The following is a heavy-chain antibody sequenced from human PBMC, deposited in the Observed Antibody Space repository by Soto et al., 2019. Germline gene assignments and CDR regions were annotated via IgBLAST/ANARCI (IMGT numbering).Heavy chain of an antibody. CDR1: GYTFTSYY. CDR3: ARSDFTTVTTWYNWFDP. CDR2: INPSGGST. J-gene: IGHJ5*02. D-gene: IGHD4-17*01. Sequence: QVQLVQSGAEVKKPGASVKVSCKASGYTFTSYYMHWVRQALGQGLEWMGIINPSGGSTSYAQKFQGRVTMTRDTSTSTVYMELSSLRSEDTAVYYCARSDFTTVTTWYNWFDPWGQGTLVTVSS. V-gene: IGHV1-46*01.